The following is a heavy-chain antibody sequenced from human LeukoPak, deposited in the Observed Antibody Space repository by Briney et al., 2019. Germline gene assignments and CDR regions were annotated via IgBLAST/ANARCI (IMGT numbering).Heavy chain of an antibody. V-gene: IGHV4-61*02. CDR3: ARDRVGYYYYMDV. Sequence: SETLSLTCTVSGGSISCSSYYWSWIRQPAGKGLEWIGRIYTSGSTSYNPSLKSRLTMSVDASKNQFSLRLSSVTAADTAVYYCARDRVGYYYYMDVWGKGTTVTVSS. J-gene: IGHJ6*03. CDR2: IYTSGST. CDR1: GGSISCSSYY. D-gene: IGHD1-26*01.